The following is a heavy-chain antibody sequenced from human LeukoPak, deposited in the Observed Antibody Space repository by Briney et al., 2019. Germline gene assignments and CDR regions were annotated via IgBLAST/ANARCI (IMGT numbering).Heavy chain of an antibody. CDR2: ISSSGSTI. D-gene: IGHD2-21*02. J-gene: IGHJ4*02. CDR3: ASNHIVVVTAIFDY. Sequence: GGSLRLSCAASGFSFSGFWMTWVRQAPGKGLEWVSYISSSGSTIYYADSVKGRFTISRDNAKNSLYLQMNSLRAEDTAVYYCASNHIVVVTAIFDYWGQGTLVTVSS. V-gene: IGHV3-48*03. CDR1: GFSFSGFW.